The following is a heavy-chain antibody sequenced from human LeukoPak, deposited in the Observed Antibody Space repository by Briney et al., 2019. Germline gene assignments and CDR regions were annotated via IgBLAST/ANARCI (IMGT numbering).Heavy chain of an antibody. Sequence: GRSLRLSCAASGFPFDVYAMHWVRQASGKGLELTSGIRWNSGSIGYADSVKGRFTISRDNAKSSLYLQMNSLRAEDTALYYCAKDSGSQNADFDYWGQGTLVTVSS. CDR1: GFPFDVYA. V-gene: IGHV3-9*01. CDR3: AKDSGSQNADFDY. J-gene: IGHJ4*02. D-gene: IGHD1-26*01. CDR2: IRWNSGSI.